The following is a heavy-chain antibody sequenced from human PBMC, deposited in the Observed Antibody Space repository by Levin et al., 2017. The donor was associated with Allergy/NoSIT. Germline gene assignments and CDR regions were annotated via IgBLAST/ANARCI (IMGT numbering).Heavy chain of an antibody. D-gene: IGHD6-13*01. CDR3: ARDFSIAAAGTFSYYYYGMDV. Sequence: GGSLRLSCAASGFTFSSYGMHWVRQAPGKGLEWVAVIWYDGSNKYYADSVKGRFTISRDNSKNTLYLQMNSLRAEDTAVYYCARDFSIAAAGTFSYYYYGMDVWGQGTTVTVSS. J-gene: IGHJ6*02. CDR2: IWYDGSNK. CDR1: GFTFSSYG. V-gene: IGHV3-33*01.